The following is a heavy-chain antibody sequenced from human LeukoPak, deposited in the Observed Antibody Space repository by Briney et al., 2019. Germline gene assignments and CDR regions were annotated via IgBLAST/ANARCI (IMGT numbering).Heavy chain of an antibody. CDR1: GFTFSIYG. J-gene: IGHJ4*02. CDR3: ARVMDYYDGSGYPPPAAADY. D-gene: IGHD3-22*01. V-gene: IGHV4-38-2*01. Sequence: GSLRLSCAASGFTFSIYGMTWVRQAPGKGLEWIGSIYYSGSTYYNPSLKSRVTISVDTSKNQFSLKLSSVTAADTAVYYCARVMDYYDGSGYPPPAAADYWGQGTLVTVSS. CDR2: IYYSGST.